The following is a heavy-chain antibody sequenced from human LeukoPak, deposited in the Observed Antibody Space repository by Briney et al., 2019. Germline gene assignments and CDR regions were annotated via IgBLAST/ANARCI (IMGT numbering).Heavy chain of an antibody. CDR2: IYYTGSS. D-gene: IGHD6-19*01. CDR1: GGSISTYY. V-gene: IGHV4-59*01. J-gene: IGHJ4*02. Sequence: SETLSLTCTVSGGSISTYYWSWIRQPPGKGLEWIGYIYYTGSSDYHPSLKSRVTISIDTSKNQFSLRLNSMTAADTAVYYCAKRSAESSGYFDYWGQGTLVTVSS. CDR3: AKRSAESSGYFDY.